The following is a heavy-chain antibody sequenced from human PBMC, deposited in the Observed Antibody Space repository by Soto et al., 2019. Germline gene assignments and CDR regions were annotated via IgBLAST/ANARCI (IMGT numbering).Heavy chain of an antibody. J-gene: IGHJ6*03. CDR3: ARDLVGYCSSTSCNYYYYYYMDV. D-gene: IGHD2-2*01. CDR1: GFTVSSNY. V-gene: IGHV3-66*01. Sequence: VQLVESGGGLVQPGGSLRLSCAASGFTVSSNYMSWVRQAPGKGLEWVSVIYSGGSTYYADSVKGRFTISRDNSKNTLYLQMNSLRAEDTAVYYCARDLVGYCSSTSCNYYYYYYMDVWGKGTTVTVSS. CDR2: IYSGGST.